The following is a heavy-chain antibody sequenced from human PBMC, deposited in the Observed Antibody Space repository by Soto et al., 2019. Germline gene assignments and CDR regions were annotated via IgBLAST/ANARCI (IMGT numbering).Heavy chain of an antibody. CDR3: AAPMPDSLYSSSSNPMGY. CDR2: INPNSGGT. Sequence: QVQLVQSGAEVKKPGASVKVSCKASGYTFTGYYMHWVRQAPGQGLEWMGWINPNSGGTNYAQKFQGWVTMTRETSISTAYMELSRLRSDDTAVYYCAAPMPDSLYSSSSNPMGYWGQGTLVTVSS. V-gene: IGHV1-2*04. J-gene: IGHJ4*02. D-gene: IGHD6-6*01. CDR1: GYTFTGYY.